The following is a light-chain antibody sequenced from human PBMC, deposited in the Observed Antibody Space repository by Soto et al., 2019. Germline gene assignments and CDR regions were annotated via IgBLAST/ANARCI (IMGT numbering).Light chain of an antibody. J-gene: IGKJ5*01. V-gene: IGKV1-27*01. CDR2: ATS. CDR1: QGISNY. Sequence: DIRLTQSPSSLSASGGDTVTVTCRASQGISNYLAWYQQKPGRVPKLLIYATSTLDSGVPSRFSGSGSGTDFTLTITSLHPEDVSTYYRQHYTVPSPFGQGTRLEIK. CDR3: QHYTVPSP.